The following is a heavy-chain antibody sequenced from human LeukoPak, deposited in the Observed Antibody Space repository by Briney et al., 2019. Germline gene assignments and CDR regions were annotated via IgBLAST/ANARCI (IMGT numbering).Heavy chain of an antibody. J-gene: IGHJ5*02. CDR1: GFTFSSYS. CDR2: ISSSSSTI. D-gene: IGHD2-15*01. Sequence: GGSLRLSCAASGFTFSSYSMNWVRQAPGKGLEWVSYISSSSSTIYYADSVRGRFTISRDNAKNSLYLQMNSLRAEDTAVYYCARVRVYCSGGSCSNWFDPWGQGTLVTVSS. CDR3: ARVRVYCSGGSCSNWFDP. V-gene: IGHV3-48*01.